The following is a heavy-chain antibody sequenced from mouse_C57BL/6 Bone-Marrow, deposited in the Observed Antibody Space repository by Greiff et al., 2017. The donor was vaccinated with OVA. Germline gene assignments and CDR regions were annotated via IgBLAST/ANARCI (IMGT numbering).Heavy chain of an antibody. CDR1: GYTFTSYG. V-gene: IGHV1-81*01. J-gene: IGHJ3*01. Sequence: VKVVESGAELARPGASVKLSCKASGYTFTSYGISWVKQRTGQGLEWIGEIYPRSGNTYYNEKFKGKATLTADKSSSTAYMELRSLTSEDSAVYFCARWKLRWILWFAYWGQGTLVTVSA. D-gene: IGHD2-3*01. CDR3: ARWKLRWILWFAY. CDR2: IYPRSGNT.